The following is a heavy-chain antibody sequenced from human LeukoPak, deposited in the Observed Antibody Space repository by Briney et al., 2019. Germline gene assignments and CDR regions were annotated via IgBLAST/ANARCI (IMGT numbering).Heavy chain of an antibody. CDR3: ASKYYDILTGYYPNYYMDV. J-gene: IGHJ6*03. CDR2: ISWNSGSI. V-gene: IGHV3-9*01. D-gene: IGHD3-9*01. Sequence: PGGSQRLSCAASGFTFDDYAMHWVRQAPGKGLEWVSGISWNSGSIGYADSVKGRFTISRDNAKNSLYLQMNSLRAEDTAVYYCASKYYDILTGYYPNYYMDVWGKGTTVTVSS. CDR1: GFTFDDYA.